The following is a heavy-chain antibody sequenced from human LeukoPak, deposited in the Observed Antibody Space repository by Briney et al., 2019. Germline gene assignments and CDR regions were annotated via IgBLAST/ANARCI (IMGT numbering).Heavy chain of an antibody. CDR2: ISYDGSNK. CDR1: GFTFSSYG. D-gene: IGHD2-2*02. CDR3: AKPAIRENFDH. Sequence: PGRSLRLSCAASGFTFSSYGMHWVRQAPGKGLEWVAVISYDGSNKYYADSVKGRFTISRDNSKNTLYLQMNSLRAEDTAVYYCAKPAIRENFDHWGQGTLVTVSS. J-gene: IGHJ4*02. V-gene: IGHV3-30*18.